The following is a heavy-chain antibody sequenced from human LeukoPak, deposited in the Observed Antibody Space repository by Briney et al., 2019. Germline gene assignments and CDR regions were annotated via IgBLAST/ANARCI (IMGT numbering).Heavy chain of an antibody. D-gene: IGHD1-20*01. V-gene: IGHV3-30*18. CDR3: VKYNPFHAFDI. CDR1: GFTFSSYG. J-gene: IGHJ3*02. CDR2: ISYDGSNK. Sequence: GGSLRLSCAASGFTFSSYGMHWVRQAPGKGLEWVAVISYDGSNKYYADSVKGRFTISRDNSKNTLYLQMNSLRAEDTAVYYCVKYNPFHAFDIWGQGTMVTVSS.